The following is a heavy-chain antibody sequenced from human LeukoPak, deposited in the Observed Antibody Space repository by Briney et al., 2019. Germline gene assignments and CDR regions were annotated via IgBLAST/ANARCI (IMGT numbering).Heavy chain of an antibody. V-gene: IGHV3-23*01. J-gene: IGHJ4*02. CDR1: GFAFSTYA. CDR3: AKDQGQAVVPRRFDY. Sequence: SGGSLRLSCAASGFAFSTYAMSWVRQAPGKGLEWVSTIYYSGGNTYSADSVKGRFTISRDNAKNTLYLQMNSLRVEDTAVYYCAKDQGQAVVPRRFDYWGQGTLVTVSS. D-gene: IGHD2-2*01. CDR2: IYYSGGNT.